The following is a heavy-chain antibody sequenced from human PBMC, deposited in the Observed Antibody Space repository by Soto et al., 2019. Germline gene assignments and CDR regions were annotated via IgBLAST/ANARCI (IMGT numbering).Heavy chain of an antibody. D-gene: IGHD3-3*01. V-gene: IGHV3-9*01. Sequence: EVQLVESGGTLVHPGRSLRLSCVASGFTFDDSVMHWVRQAPGKGLEWVAHISWNGYSIGYGASVRGRFTISRDNAKNSLYLQMNGLRPEDTALYYCARSWSGSTSGRVDVWGQGTTVVVSS. CDR2: ISWNGYSI. J-gene: IGHJ6*02. CDR3: ARSWSGSTSGRVDV. CDR1: GFTFDDSV.